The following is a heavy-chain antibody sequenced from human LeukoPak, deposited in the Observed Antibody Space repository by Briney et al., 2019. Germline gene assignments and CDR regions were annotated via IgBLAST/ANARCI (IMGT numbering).Heavy chain of an antibody. D-gene: IGHD3-9*01. CDR2: ISAYNGDT. CDR1: GYTLTTYG. Sequence: AASVKVSCKASGYTLTTYGISWVRQAPGQGLEWMGWISAYNGDTNYAQKFQGRVTMSTDTSTSTAYMELRSLRFDDTAIYYCAKDWHILTGRNCFDPWGQGTLVTVSS. CDR3: AKDWHILTGRNCFDP. V-gene: IGHV1-18*01. J-gene: IGHJ5*02.